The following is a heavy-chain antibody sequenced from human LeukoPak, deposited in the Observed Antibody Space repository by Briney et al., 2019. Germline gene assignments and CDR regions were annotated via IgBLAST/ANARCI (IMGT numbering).Heavy chain of an antibody. D-gene: IGHD3-22*01. CDR1: GGSIRNYY. J-gene: IGHJ4*02. V-gene: IGHV4-59*01. CDR3: ARGSQSYYYDSSGYYFFDY. Sequence: SETLSLTCTVSGGSIRNYYWSWIRQPPGKGLEWIGYIYYSGSTNYNPSLKSRVTISVDTSKNQFSLKLSSVTAADTAVYYCARGSQSYYYDSSGYYFFDYWGQGTLVTVSS. CDR2: IYYSGST.